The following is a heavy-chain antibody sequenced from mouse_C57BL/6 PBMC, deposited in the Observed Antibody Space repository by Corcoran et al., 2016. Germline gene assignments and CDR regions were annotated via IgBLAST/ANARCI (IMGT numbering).Heavy chain of an antibody. CDR1: GYTFTTYG. Sequence: QIQLVQSGPELKKPGETVKISCKASGYTFTTYGMSWVKQAPGKGLKWMGWINTYSGVPTYADDFKGRFAFSLETSASTAYLQINNLKNGDTATYFCARYDYGGYYFDYWGQGTTLTVSS. CDR2: INTYSGVP. D-gene: IGHD2-4*01. V-gene: IGHV9-3*01. J-gene: IGHJ2*01. CDR3: ARYDYGGYYFDY.